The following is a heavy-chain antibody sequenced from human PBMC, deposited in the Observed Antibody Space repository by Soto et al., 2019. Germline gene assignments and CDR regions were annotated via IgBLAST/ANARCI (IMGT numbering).Heavy chain of an antibody. Sequence: EVQLAESGGGLVQPGGSLRLSCAASGFTFSSHWMHWVRQAPGKGLVWVSRIIGDGNEITYADSVKGRFTISRDNAKTTVIMQENSLRAEDTAVYYCVRGHVRGNDRHFDCWGQGTLVTVSS. CDR3: VRGHVRGNDRHFDC. V-gene: IGHV3-74*01. CDR2: IIGDGNEI. D-gene: IGHD3-16*02. CDR1: GFTFSSHW. J-gene: IGHJ4*02.